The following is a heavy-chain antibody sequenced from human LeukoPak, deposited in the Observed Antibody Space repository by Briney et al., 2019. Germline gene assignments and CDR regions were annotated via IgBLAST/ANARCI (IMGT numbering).Heavy chain of an antibody. Sequence: SETLSLACDVSGGSISSGLYSWSWIRQPLGKGLEWIGYIYHTGSTYYNPSLKSRVTISVDTSKNQFSLRLSSVTAADTAVYYCARLQYCSGTSCYWFDPWGQGTLVTVSS. CDR3: ARLQYCSGTSCYWFDP. V-gene: IGHV4-30-2*01. J-gene: IGHJ5*02. D-gene: IGHD2-2*01. CDR1: GGSISSGLYS. CDR2: IYHTGST.